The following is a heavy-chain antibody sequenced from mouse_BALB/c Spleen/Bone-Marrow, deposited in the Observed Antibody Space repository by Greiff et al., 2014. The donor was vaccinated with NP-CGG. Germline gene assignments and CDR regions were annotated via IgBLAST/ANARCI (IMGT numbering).Heavy chain of an antibody. D-gene: IGHD2-4*01. CDR2: ISSGSRTI. V-gene: IGHV5-17*02. Sequence: EVKLQESGGGLVQPGGSRKLSCAASGFTFSSFGMHWVRQAPEKGLEWVAYISSGSRTIYYADTVKGRFTISRDNPKNTPFLQMTSLRSEDTAMYYCARNYDFWFGYWGQGTLVTVSA. J-gene: IGHJ3*01. CDR1: GFTFSSFG. CDR3: ARNYDFWFGY.